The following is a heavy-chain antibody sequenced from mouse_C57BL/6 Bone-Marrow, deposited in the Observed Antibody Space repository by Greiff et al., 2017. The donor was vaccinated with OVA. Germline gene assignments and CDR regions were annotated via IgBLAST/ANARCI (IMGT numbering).Heavy chain of an antibody. Sequence: EVQLQQSGAELVKPGASVKLSCTASGFNIKDYYMHWVKQRTEQGLEWIGRIDPEDGETKYAPKFQGKDTITADTTSNTAYLKLSSLKSEDTAVYYYARSVITTVVAPNYFDYWGQGTTLTVSS. D-gene: IGHD1-1*01. V-gene: IGHV14-2*01. J-gene: IGHJ2*01. CDR3: ARSVITTVVAPNYFDY. CDR2: IDPEDGET. CDR1: GFNIKDYY.